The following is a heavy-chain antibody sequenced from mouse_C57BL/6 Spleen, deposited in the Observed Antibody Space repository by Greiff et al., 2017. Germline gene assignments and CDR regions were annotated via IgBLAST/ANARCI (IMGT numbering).Heavy chain of an antibody. CDR3: ARWGYYSNYVDY. Sequence: QVQLQQSGAELARPGASVKLSCKASGYTFTSYGISWVKQRTGQGLEVIGEIYPRSGNTYYNEKFKGKATLTADKSSSTAYMELRSLTSEDSAVYFCARWGYYSNYVDYWGQGTTLTVSS. J-gene: IGHJ2*01. D-gene: IGHD2-5*01. V-gene: IGHV1-81*01. CDR1: GYTFTSYG. CDR2: IYPRSGNT.